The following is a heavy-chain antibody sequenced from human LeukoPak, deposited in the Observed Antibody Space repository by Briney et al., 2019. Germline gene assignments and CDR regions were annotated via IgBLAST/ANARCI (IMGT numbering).Heavy chain of an antibody. D-gene: IGHD3-22*01. V-gene: IGHV4-38-2*02. Sequence: SETLSLTCTVSGYSISSGYYWGWIRQPPGKGLEWIGSIYHSGSTYYNPSLKRRVTISVDKSKNQFSLKLSSVTAADTAVYYCARRVITVNSFDYWGQGTLVTVSS. CDR2: IYHSGST. CDR1: GYSISSGYY. J-gene: IGHJ4*02. CDR3: ARRVITVNSFDY.